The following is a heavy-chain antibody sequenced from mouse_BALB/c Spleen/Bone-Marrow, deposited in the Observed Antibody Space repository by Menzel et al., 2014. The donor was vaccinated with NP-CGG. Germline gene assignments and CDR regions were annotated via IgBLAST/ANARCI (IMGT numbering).Heavy chain of an antibody. D-gene: IGHD1-2*01. J-gene: IGHJ3*01. CDR1: GFTFSSYG. V-gene: IGHV5-6-3*01. CDR3: SRGVDHYPWFAY. Sequence: EVQLVESGGGLVQPGGSLKLSCAASGFTFSSYGMSWVRQTPDKRLELVANINSDGGSTYYSDSVKGRFTISRDDAKNTLNLQMSSLKSEDTAMYYCSRGVDHYPWFAYWGQGTLVTVSA. CDR2: INSDGGST.